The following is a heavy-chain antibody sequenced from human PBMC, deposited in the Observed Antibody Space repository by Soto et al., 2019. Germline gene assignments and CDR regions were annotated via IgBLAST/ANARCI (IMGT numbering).Heavy chain of an antibody. Sequence: QVQLVESGGGVVQPGRSLRLSCAASGFTFSSYGMHWVRQAPGKGLEWVAVIWYDGSNKYYADSVKGRFTISRDNSNNTLYLQMNRLRAEDTAVYYCARDRSYYDILTGYYFGSNSDGTDVWGQGTTVTVAS. CDR1: GFTFSSYG. J-gene: IGHJ6*02. V-gene: IGHV3-33*01. D-gene: IGHD3-9*01. CDR3: ARDRSYYDILTGYYFGSNSDGTDV. CDR2: IWYDGSNK.